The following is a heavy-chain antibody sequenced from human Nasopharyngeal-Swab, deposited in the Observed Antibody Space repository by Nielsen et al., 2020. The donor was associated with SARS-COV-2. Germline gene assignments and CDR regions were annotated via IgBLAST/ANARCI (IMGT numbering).Heavy chain of an antibody. CDR2: IIPILGIA. J-gene: IGHJ4*02. CDR3: ARDLGDYGGKGFGY. D-gene: IGHD4-23*01. Sequence: SVKVSCKASGGTFSSYAISWVRQAPGQGLEWMGRIIPILGIANYAQKFQGRVTITADKSTSTAYMELSSLRSEDTAVYYCARDLGDYGGKGFGYWGQGTLVTVSP. V-gene: IGHV1-69*04. CDR1: GGTFSSYA.